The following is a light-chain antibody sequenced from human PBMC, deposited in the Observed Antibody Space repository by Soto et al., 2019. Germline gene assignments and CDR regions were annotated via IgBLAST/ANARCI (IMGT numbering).Light chain of an antibody. J-gene: IGLJ3*02. Sequence: QSALTQPASVSGSPGQSITIFCSGTSSDVGAYKFVSWYRHHPGKAPQVMIYEVSNRPSGVSNRFSGSKSGNTASLTISGLQPEDEGDYYCSSYTSTSIPWVFGGGTKLTVL. V-gene: IGLV2-14*01. CDR1: SSDVGAYKF. CDR3: SSYTSTSIPWV. CDR2: EVS.